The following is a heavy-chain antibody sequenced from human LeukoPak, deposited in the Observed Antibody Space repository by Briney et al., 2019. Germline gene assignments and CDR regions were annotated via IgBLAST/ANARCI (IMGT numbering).Heavy chain of an antibody. CDR2: INSDGRRT. D-gene: IGHD2-2*01. CDR1: GFTISNHW. V-gene: IGHV3-74*01. J-gene: IGHJ6*03. Sequence: GGSLRLSCAAPGFTISNHWMHWVRQAPGRAQVWVSRINSDGRRTSYADSVKGRFTISRDNAKNTLYLQMNSLRPDDTAVYYCAREVEVVPATMGAYYYYYMDVWGKGTTVTVSS. CDR3: AREVEVVPATMGAYYYYYMDV.